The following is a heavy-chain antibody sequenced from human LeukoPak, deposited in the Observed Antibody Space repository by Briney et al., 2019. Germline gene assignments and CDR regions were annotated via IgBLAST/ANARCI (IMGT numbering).Heavy chain of an antibody. J-gene: IGHJ5*02. CDR2: MNPNSGNT. D-gene: IGHD5-18*01. CDR3: ARGRLGTAKGLVWFDP. CDR1: GYTFTSYD. Sequence: GASVKVSCKASGYTFTSYDINWVRQATGQGLEWMGWMNPNSGNTGYAQKFQGRVTMTRNTSISTAYMELSSLRSEDTAVYYCARGRLGTAKGLVWFDPWGQGTLVTVSS. V-gene: IGHV1-8*01.